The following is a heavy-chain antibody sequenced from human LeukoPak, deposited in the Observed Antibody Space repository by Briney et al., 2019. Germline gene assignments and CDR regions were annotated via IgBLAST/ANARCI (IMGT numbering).Heavy chain of an antibody. CDR1: GFTFSSYA. CDR2: ISGSGGST. D-gene: IGHD5-12*01. J-gene: IGHJ4*02. CDR3: AKDRGRYSGYDYADY. V-gene: IGHV3-23*01. Sequence: PGGSPRLSCAASGFTFSSYAMSWVRQAPGKGLGWVSAISGSGGSTYYADSVKGRFTISRDNSKNTLYLQMNSLRAEDTAVYYCAKDRGRYSGYDYADYWGQGTLVTVSS.